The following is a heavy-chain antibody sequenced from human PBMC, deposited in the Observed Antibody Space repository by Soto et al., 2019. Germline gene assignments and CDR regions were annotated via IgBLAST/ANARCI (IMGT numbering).Heavy chain of an antibody. V-gene: IGHV4-39*01. Sequence: SETLSLTCTVSGGSISSRIYYWGWIRQPPGKGLEWIGFIYYSGSTYYNPSLKSRVAISIDTSENQFSLKLSSVTAADTAVYYCSADPNAVMDVWGQGTTVTVSS. D-gene: IGHD2-2*01. CDR3: SADPNAVMDV. J-gene: IGHJ6*02. CDR1: GGSISSRIYY. CDR2: IYYSGST.